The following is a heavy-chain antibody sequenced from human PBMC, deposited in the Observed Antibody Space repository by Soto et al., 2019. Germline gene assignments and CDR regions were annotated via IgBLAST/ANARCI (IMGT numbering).Heavy chain of an antibody. D-gene: IGHD3-10*01. J-gene: IGHJ6*03. CDR3: ARGLILWFGELSRRGGYYYYMDV. Sequence: QAQLQQWGAGLLKPSETLSLTCAVYGGSFSGYQWSWIRQTPGKGLEWIGEINDSGNINYNPSLKSRVTILIDTPKKQISLKLSSVTAADTAVYYCARGLILWFGELSRRGGYYYYMDVWGKGITVTVSS. CDR1: GGSFSGYQ. V-gene: IGHV4-34*01. CDR2: INDSGNI.